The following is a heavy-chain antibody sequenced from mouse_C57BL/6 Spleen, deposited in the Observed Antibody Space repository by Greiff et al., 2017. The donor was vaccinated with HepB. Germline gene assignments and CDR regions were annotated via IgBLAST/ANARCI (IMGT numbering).Heavy chain of an antibody. J-gene: IGHJ2*01. Sequence: VKLQESGAELARPGASVKLSCKASGYTFTSYGISWVKQRTGQGLEWIGEIYPRSGNTYYNEKFKGKATLTADKSSSTAYMELRSLTSEDSAVYFCARKDSRDFDYWGQGTTLTVSS. CDR3: ARKDSRDFDY. CDR2: IYPRSGNT. V-gene: IGHV1-81*01. CDR1: GYTFTSYG.